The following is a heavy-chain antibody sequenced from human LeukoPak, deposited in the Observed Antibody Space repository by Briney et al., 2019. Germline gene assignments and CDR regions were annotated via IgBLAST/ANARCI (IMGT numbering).Heavy chain of an antibody. CDR3: AKDMVVDIVVVVAAYFDY. CDR2: ISGSGGST. J-gene: IGHJ4*02. D-gene: IGHD2-15*01. V-gene: IGHV3-23*01. CDR1: GFTFSSYA. Sequence: GGSLRLPCAASGFTFSSYAMSWVRQAPGKGLEWVSAISGSGGSTYYADSVKGRFTISRDNSKNTLYLQMNSLRAEDTAVYYCAKDMVVDIVVVVAAYFDYWGQGTLVTVSS.